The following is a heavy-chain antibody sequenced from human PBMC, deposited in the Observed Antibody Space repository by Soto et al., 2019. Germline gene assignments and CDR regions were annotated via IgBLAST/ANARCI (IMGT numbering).Heavy chain of an antibody. CDR1: GGSFSGYY. D-gene: IGHD3-10*01. V-gene: IGHV4-34*01. Sequence: SETLSLTCAVYGGSFSGYYWSWIRQPPGKGLEWIGEINHSGSTNYNPSLKSRVTISVDTSKNQFSLKLSSVTAADTAVYYCARGITMVRGVILRRSYYGMDVLGQGTTVT. J-gene: IGHJ6*02. CDR2: INHSGST. CDR3: ARGITMVRGVILRRSYYGMDV.